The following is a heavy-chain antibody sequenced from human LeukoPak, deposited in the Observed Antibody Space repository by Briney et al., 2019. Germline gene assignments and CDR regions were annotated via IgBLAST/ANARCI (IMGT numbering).Heavy chain of an antibody. Sequence: PSETLSLTCTVSGGSISSYYWSWIRQPPGKGLEWIGYIYYSGSTNYNPSLKSRVTMSVDTSKNQFSLKLSSVTAADTAVYYCARDGAEGRRAMGGVVDYWGQGTLVIVSS. CDR2: IYYSGST. J-gene: IGHJ4*02. V-gene: IGHV4-59*12. CDR1: GGSISSYY. CDR3: ARDGAEGRRAMGGVVDY. D-gene: IGHD1-26*01.